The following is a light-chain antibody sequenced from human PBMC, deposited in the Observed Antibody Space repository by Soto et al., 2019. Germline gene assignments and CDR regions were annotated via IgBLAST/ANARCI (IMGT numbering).Light chain of an antibody. CDR1: QSVSGN. CDR2: GAS. V-gene: IGKV3-15*01. CDR3: QQYDNWPPFT. Sequence: EIVMTQSPATLSVSQGKRAPLSCRASQSVSGNLACYRQKPGQAPRPLIYGASTRATGIPARFSGSGSGTEFTLTISSLQSEDFAVYYCQQYDNWPPFTFGPGTKVDIK. J-gene: IGKJ3*01.